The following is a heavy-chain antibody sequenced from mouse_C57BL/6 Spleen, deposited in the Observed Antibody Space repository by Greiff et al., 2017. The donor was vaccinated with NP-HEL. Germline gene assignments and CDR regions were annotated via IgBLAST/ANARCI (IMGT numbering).Heavy chain of an antibody. J-gene: IGHJ2*01. Sequence: EVKVEESGPELVKPGASVKISCKASGYSFTGYYMNWVKQSPEKSLEWIGEINPSTGGTTYNQKFKAKATLTVDKSSSTAYMQLKSLTSEDSAVYYCARRITTVVFDYWGQGTTLTVSS. CDR2: INPSTGGT. CDR1: GYSFTGYY. CDR3: ARRITTVVFDY. V-gene: IGHV1-42*01. D-gene: IGHD1-1*01.